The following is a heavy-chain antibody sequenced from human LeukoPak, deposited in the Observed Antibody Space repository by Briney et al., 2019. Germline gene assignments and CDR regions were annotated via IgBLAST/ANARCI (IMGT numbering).Heavy chain of an antibody. CDR1: GFTVSSNY. D-gene: IGHD4-17*01. CDR2: IYSDSGGST. Sequence: GGSLRRSCAASGFTVSSNYMSWVRQAPGKGLEWVSDIYSDSGGSTYYADSVKSRFTMSRDNSKNTLYLHMNSLRAEDTAVYYCARGFTHDYGDYFDYWGQGTLVTVSS. CDR3: ARGFTHDYGDYFDY. J-gene: IGHJ4*02. V-gene: IGHV3-66*01.